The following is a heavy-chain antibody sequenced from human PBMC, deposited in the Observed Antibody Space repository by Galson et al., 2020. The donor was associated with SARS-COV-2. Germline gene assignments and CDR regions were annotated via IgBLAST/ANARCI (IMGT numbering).Heavy chain of an antibody. CDR1: GFTLNDFW. CDR2: IKVDGSET. V-gene: IGHV3-7*01. CDR3: SREGWQGGY. Sequence: GGSLRPPFEASGFTLNDFWMSWFRQAPGKGLEWVANIKVDGSETNYADFVKGRFSISRDNAANSLYLQMNSLRVEDSAVYYCSREGWQGGYWGQGTRITVSS. J-gene: IGHJ4*02. D-gene: IGHD6-19*01.